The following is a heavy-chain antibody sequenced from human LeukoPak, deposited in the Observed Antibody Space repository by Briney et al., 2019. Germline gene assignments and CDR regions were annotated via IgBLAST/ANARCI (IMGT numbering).Heavy chain of an antibody. D-gene: IGHD3-22*01. J-gene: IGHJ4*02. CDR2: IYPGDSDT. CDR1: GYTFTSYW. V-gene: IGHV5-51*01. CDR3: ARPGAYYDSSGYPRALYYFGY. Sequence: KVSCKASGYTFTSYWIGWVRQMPGKGLEWMGIIYPGDSDTRYSPSFQGQVTISADKSISTAYLQWSSLKASDTAMYYCARPGAYYDSSGYPRALYYFGYWGQGTLVTVSS.